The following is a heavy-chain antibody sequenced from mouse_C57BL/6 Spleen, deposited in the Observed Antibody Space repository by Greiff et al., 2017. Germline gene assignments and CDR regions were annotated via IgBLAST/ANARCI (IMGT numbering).Heavy chain of an antibody. CDR1: GFTFSDYG. CDR3: ARGHYGNYEEWFAY. V-gene: IGHV5-17*01. J-gene: IGHJ3*01. CDR2: ISSGSSTI. Sequence: EVHLVESGGGLVKPGGSLKLSCAASGFTFSDYGMHWVRQAPEKGLEWVAYISSGSSTIYYADTVKGRFTISRDNAKNTLFLQMTSLRSEDTAMYYCARGHYGNYEEWFAYWGQGTLVTVSA. D-gene: IGHD2-1*01.